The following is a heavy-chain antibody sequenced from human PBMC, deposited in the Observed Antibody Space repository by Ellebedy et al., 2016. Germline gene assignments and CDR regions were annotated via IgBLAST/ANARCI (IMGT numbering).Heavy chain of an antibody. Sequence: ASVKVSCKASGYTFTSYGISWVRQAPGQGLEWMGRIIPILGIANYAQKFQGRVTITADKSTSTAYMELSSLRSEDTAVYYCARVGPPQLMGFYGGAFDIWGQGTMVTVSS. J-gene: IGHJ3*02. CDR1: GYTFTSYG. CDR3: ARVGPPQLMGFYGGAFDI. D-gene: IGHD2/OR15-2a*01. V-gene: IGHV1-69*04. CDR2: IIPILGIA.